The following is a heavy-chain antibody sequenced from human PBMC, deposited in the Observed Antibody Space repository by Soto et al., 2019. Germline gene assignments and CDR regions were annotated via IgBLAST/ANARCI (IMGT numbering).Heavy chain of an antibody. V-gene: IGHV3-33*01. Sequence: QVQLVESGGGVVQPGRSLRLSCAASGFTFSAYGMHWVRQAPGKGLEWVAMIYYDGNNKYYADSVKGRFTISRDNSKNTLYLQMNSLTAEHTAVYYCARVGGTVTSDYWGQGTLVTVSS. D-gene: IGHD4-17*01. CDR2: IYYDGNNK. CDR3: ARVGGTVTSDY. J-gene: IGHJ4*02. CDR1: GFTFSAYG.